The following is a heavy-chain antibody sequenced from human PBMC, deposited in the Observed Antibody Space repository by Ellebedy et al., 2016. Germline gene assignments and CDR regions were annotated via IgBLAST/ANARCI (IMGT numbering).Heavy chain of an antibody. Sequence: GESLKISXAASGFNFRAYAVHWVRQAPGKGLEWVSVISESESDKYYADSVQGRFTISRDNFRNTLHLQMNNLRGEDTAVYYCRQGHYADYWGQGTLVTVSS. CDR3: RQGHYADY. D-gene: IGHD2-2*01. CDR2: ISESESDK. V-gene: IGHV3-30*04. CDR1: GFNFRAYA. J-gene: IGHJ4*02.